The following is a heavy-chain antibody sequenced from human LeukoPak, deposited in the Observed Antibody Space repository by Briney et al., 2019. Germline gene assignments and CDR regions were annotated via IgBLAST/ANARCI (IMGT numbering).Heavy chain of an antibody. CDR1: GFTFSSYG. D-gene: IGHD3-16*01. V-gene: IGHV3-53*04. J-gene: IGHJ5*02. CDR3: ASAGYASWFDP. Sequence: GGSLRLSCAASGFTFSSYGMSWVRQAPGKGLEWVSTIYSDGTTYYADSVKGRFTISRHNSKNTLYLQMNSLRAEDTAVYYCASAGYASWFDPWGQGTLVTVSS. CDR2: IYSDGTT.